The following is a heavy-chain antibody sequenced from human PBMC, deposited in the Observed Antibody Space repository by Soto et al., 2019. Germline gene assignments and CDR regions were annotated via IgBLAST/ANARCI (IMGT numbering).Heavy chain of an antibody. J-gene: IGHJ3*02. CDR2: IYHSGST. Sequence: SETLSLTCAVSGGSISSPNWWAWVRQPPGKGLEWIGEIYHSGSTNYNPSLKSRVSISVDKSNNQVSLRMTSVTAADTAVYYCAKERVVIVSPTIRAPPHDGYDIWGKGTMVTGSS. V-gene: IGHV4-4*02. D-gene: IGHD1-26*01. CDR1: GGSISSPNW. CDR3: AKERVVIVSPTIRAPPHDGYDI.